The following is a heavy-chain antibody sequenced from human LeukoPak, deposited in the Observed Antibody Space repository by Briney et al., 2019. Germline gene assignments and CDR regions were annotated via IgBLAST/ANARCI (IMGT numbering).Heavy chain of an antibody. Sequence: GGSLRLSCAASGFTVSSNYMSWVRQAPGKGLEWVSVIYSGGSTYYADSVKGRFTISRDNSKNTLYLQMNSLRAEDTAVYYCARWYYYDSTNWFDPWGQGTLVTVSS. J-gene: IGHJ5*02. D-gene: IGHD3-22*01. CDR2: IYSGGST. CDR1: GFTVSSNY. V-gene: IGHV3-53*01. CDR3: ARWYYYDSTNWFDP.